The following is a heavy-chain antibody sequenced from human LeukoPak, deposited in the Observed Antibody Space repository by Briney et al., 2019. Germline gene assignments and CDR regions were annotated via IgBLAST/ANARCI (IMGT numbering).Heavy chain of an antibody. D-gene: IGHD3-10*02. CDR3: AELGITMIGGV. J-gene: IGHJ6*04. V-gene: IGHV3-48*03. CDR2: ISSSGSTI. CDR1: GFTFSSYE. Sequence: GGSLSLSCAASGFTFSSYEMNCVRQAPGKGLEWVSDISSSGSTIYYADSVKDRFTISRDNANNSLYLQMNSLRAEDTAVYYCAELGITMIGGVWGKGTTVTISS.